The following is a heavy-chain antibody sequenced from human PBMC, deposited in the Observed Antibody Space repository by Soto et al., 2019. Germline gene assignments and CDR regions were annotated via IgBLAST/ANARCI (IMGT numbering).Heavy chain of an antibody. CDR3: ARQYFYGSGSSWYYDY. CDR1: GYTFTTHA. CDR2: LDTASGRT. D-gene: IGHD3-10*01. V-gene: IGHV1-3*04. Sequence: ASVKVSCKASGYTFTTHAMHWVRQAPGQRLEWMGWLDTASGRTKYSQTFQGRLAINKDAAATTLYMDLTSLRSEDTAVYYCARQYFYGSGSSWYYDYWGQGTLVTVSS. J-gene: IGHJ4*02.